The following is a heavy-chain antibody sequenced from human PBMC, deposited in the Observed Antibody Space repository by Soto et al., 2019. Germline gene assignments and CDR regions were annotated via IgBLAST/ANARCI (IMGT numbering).Heavy chain of an antibody. Sequence: PGWSLRLSCVASGITVSNAWMNWVRHAPGKGLEWVGRIRPKADGGTTDFAAPVKGRFTISRDDSKNTLYLQMNRVETADTAVHYCFKGAQQGIWGRGTMDTGSS. D-gene: IGHD2-21*01. J-gene: IGHJ4*02. V-gene: IGHV3-15*05. CDR1: GITVSNAW. CDR2: IRPKADGGTT. CDR3: FKGAQQGI.